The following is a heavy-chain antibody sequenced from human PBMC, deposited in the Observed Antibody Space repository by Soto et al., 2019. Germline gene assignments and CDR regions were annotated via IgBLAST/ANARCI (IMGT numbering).Heavy chain of an antibody. CDR1: GVSVSNKTYN. D-gene: IGHD6-19*01. V-gene: IGHV4-61*01. CDR2: LNYGGT. Sequence: PETLSLTCEVSGVSVSNKTYNWTWLPHPTGMGLVWIGYLNYGGTNNNPSLKSRLTIALDTSKSQISLNLSSVTAADTAVYDCVREIGLTASPGDRSSHSGMDVWGQGITVTVSS. J-gene: IGHJ6*02. CDR3: VREIGLTASPGDRSSHSGMDV.